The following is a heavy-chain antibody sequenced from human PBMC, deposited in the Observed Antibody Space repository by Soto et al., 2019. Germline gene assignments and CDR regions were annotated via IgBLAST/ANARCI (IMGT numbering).Heavy chain of an antibody. D-gene: IGHD6-6*01. Sequence: ASVKVSCKASGGTFSSYTISWVRQAPGQGLEWMGRIIPILGIANYAQKFQGRVTITADKSTSTAYMELSSLRSEDTAVYYCARAPGELAARRHSYYYYMDVWGKGTTVTVSS. CDR1: GGTFSSYT. CDR2: IIPILGIA. J-gene: IGHJ6*03. V-gene: IGHV1-69*02. CDR3: ARAPGELAARRHSYYYYMDV.